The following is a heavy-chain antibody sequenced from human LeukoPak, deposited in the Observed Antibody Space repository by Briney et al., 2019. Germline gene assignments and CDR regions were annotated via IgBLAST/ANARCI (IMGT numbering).Heavy chain of an antibody. J-gene: IGHJ4*02. Sequence: GGSLRLSCAASGFTFSNYWISWVRQAPGKWLEWGANTKQDGSEKYYVYSVKGRFTISRENAKNSMYLKMNSLRAEDTAVYYCAREERDSVDYWGQGTLVTVSS. CDR2: TKQDGSEK. V-gene: IGHV3-7*05. D-gene: IGHD3-22*01. CDR3: AREERDSVDY. CDR1: GFTFSNYW.